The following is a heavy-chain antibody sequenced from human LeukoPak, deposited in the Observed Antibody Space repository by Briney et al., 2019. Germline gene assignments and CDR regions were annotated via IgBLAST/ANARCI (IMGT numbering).Heavy chain of an antibody. CDR3: ARDPGEAYSSSYFDY. D-gene: IGHD6-13*01. CDR1: GFTFSSYA. J-gene: IGHJ4*02. V-gene: IGHV3-30*04. CDR2: ISYDGSNK. Sequence: GGSLRLSCAASGFTFSSYAMHWVGQAPGKGLEGVAVISYDGSNKYYPDSVKGRFTISRDNSKNTLYLQMNSLRAEDTAVYYCARDPGEAYSSSYFDYWGQGTLVTVSS.